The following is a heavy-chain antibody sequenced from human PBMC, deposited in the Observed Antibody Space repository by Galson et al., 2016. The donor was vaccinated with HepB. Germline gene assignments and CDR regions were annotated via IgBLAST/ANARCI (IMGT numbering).Heavy chain of an antibody. Sequence: SVKVSCKASGYTFTKYAIHWVRQAPGHRLEWMGWINGGNGITRYSQKFQGRVTFTKDTSANTAYMNLSSLSSEDTAVYYCARFGEPDFDFWGLGTLVTVSS. CDR2: INGGNGIT. D-gene: IGHD3-16*01. V-gene: IGHV1-3*01. J-gene: IGHJ4*02. CDR3: ARFGEPDFDF. CDR1: GYTFTKYA.